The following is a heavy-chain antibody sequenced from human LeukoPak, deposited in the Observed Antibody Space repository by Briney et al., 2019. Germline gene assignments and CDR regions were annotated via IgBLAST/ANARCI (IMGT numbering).Heavy chain of an antibody. Sequence: ASVKVSCKASGYTFTGYYMHWVRQAPGQGLEWMGWINPNSGGTNYAQKFQGRVTMTRDTSISTAYMELSRLRSDDTAVYYCASSPGSTPGNGFDPWGQGTLVTVSS. V-gene: IGHV1-2*02. CDR1: GYTFTGYY. CDR2: INPNSGGT. D-gene: IGHD2-2*01. CDR3: ASSPGSTPGNGFDP. J-gene: IGHJ5*02.